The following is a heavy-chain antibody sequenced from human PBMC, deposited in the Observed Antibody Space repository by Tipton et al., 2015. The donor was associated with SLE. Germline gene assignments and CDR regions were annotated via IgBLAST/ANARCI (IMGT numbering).Heavy chain of an antibody. CDR3: ARVGAAISAFDL. J-gene: IGHJ3*01. CDR2: IFHSGST. CDR1: GYSIRSGYY. D-gene: IGHD1-26*01. Sequence: TLSLTCAVSGYSIRSGYYWGWIRQPPGKGLEWIGNIFHSGSTYYNPSLKSRLTISVDTSKNQFSLTLTSVTAADTAVYYCARVGAAISAFDLWGQGTMVTVYS. V-gene: IGHV4-38-2*01.